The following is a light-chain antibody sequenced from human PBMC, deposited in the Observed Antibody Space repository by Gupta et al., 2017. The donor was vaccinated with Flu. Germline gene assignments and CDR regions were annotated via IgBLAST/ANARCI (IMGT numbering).Light chain of an antibody. CDR1: QSLVSSDGNTY. J-gene: IGKJ1*01. CDR3: MQHTHWPRT. Sequence: DVVMTQPTLSLPVTLGQPASISCRSSQSLVSSDGNTYLNWFQQRPGQSPRRLIYKVSNRDSGVPDRFSGSGSGTDFTLKISRVEADDVGVYYCMQHTHWPRTFGQGTKVEIK. V-gene: IGKV2-30*01. CDR2: KVS.